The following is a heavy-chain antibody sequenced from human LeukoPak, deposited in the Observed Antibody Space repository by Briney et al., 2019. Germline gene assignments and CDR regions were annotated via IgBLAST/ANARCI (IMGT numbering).Heavy chain of an antibody. Sequence: PSETLSLTCTVSGGSISSGGYYWSWIRQPPGKGLEWIGYIYHSGSTYHNPSLKSRVTISVDRSKNQFSLKLSSVTAADTAVYYCATQRTLGYCSSTSCYGGYYYYMDVWGKGTTVTVSS. J-gene: IGHJ6*03. CDR3: ATQRTLGYCSSTSCYGGYYYYMDV. V-gene: IGHV4-30-2*01. D-gene: IGHD2-2*01. CDR1: GGSISSGGYY. CDR2: IYHSGST.